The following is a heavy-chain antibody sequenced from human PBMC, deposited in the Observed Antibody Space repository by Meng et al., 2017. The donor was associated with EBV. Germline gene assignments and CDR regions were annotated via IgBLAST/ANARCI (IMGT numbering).Heavy chain of an antibody. J-gene: IGHJ5*02. CDR1: GYTFTSYG. V-gene: IGHV1-18*01. CDR2: ISAYNGNT. D-gene: IGHD5-12*01. Sequence: VQRGQSGAEVKKPGASVKVSCKASGYTFTSYGISWVRQAPGQGLEWMGWISAYNGNTNYAQKLQGKVTMTTDTSTSTAYMELRSLRSDDTAVYYCARETSGYDFNWFDPWGQGTLVTVSS. CDR3: ARETSGYDFNWFDP.